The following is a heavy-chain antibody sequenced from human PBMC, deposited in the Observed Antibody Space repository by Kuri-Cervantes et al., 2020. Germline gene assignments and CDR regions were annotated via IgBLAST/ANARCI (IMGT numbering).Heavy chain of an antibody. D-gene: IGHD2-2*01. CDR3: ARRALSSFYYYYMDV. V-gene: IGHV3-74*01. CDR2: INTDGSST. Sequence: GGSLRLSCAASGFTFSSYWIHWVRQAPGKGLVWVSRINTDGSSTTYADSVKGRFTISRDYAKNSLYLQMNSLRAEDTAVYYCARRALSSFYYYYMDVWGKGTTVTVSS. CDR1: GFTFSSYW. J-gene: IGHJ6*03.